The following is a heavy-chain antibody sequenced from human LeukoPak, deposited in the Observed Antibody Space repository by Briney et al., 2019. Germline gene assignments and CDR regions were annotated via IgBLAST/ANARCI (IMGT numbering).Heavy chain of an antibody. CDR1: GGSIRSRNW. J-gene: IGHJ3*02. D-gene: IGHD1-14*01. V-gene: IGHV4-4*02. CDR3: ASGSNNDAFDI. Sequence: SETLSLTCAVSGGSIRSRNWWSWVRQPPGKGLQWIGEMYHSGTTNYNPSLKSRLTISVDDSKNHFSLSLTSVTAADTAVYYCASGSNNDAFDIWGQGTMVTVSS. CDR2: MYHSGTT.